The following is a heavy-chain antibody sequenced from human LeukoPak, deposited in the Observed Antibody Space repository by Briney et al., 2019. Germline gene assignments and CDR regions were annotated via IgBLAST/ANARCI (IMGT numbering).Heavy chain of an antibody. CDR1: GYTFTGPY. V-gene: IGHV1-2*02. D-gene: IGHD1-26*01. CDR2: INPNRGGT. J-gene: IGHJ6*03. CDR3: ARDREWELPGDYYYYMDV. Sequence: ASVKVSCKASGYTFTGPYMHWVRQAPGQGLEWMRWINPNRGGTNYAQNFQGRVTMTRDTSFSTAYMELSRLRSDDTAVYYCARDREWELPGDYYYYMDVWGKGTTVTVSS.